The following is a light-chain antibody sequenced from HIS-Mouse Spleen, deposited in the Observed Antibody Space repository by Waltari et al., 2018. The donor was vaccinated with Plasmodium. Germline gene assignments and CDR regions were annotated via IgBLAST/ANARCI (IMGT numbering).Light chain of an antibody. V-gene: IGLV2-8*01. J-gene: IGLJ3*02. CDR3: SSYAGSNNVV. Sequence: QSALTQPPSASGSPGQSVTLSCTGTSSDVGGYNYVTWYQQHPGKAPKLTIYEVSKRPAWVPDRFSGSKSGNTASRTVSGLQAGDEADDYCSSYAGSNNVVFGGGTKLTVL. CDR1: SSDVGGYNY. CDR2: EVS.